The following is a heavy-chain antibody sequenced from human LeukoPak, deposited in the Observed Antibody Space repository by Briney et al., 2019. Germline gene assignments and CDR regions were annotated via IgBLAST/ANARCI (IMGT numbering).Heavy chain of an antibody. CDR1: GYSLNSGYY. V-gene: IGHV4-38-2*02. J-gene: IGHJ4*02. CDR2: IYHSGST. Sequence: SETLSFTCTVSGYSLNSGYYWGWIRQPPGKGLEWIGSIYHSGSTYYNPSLKSRVTISVDTSKNQFSLKLSSVTAADTAVYYCARVLKGRAPFDYWGQGTLVTVSS. CDR3: ARVLKGRAPFDY.